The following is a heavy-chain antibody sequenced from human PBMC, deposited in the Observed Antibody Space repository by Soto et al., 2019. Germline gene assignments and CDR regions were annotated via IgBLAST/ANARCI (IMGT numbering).Heavy chain of an antibody. CDR1: GFTLSMSA. D-gene: IGHD3-16*02. V-gene: IGHV3-23*01. J-gene: IGHJ3*01. CDR2: ISDSGDRT. Sequence: GGSLRLSCASSGFTLSMSAVNWVRQAPGKGLEWVSYISDSGDRTYYADSVKGRFTISRDRSKNTVSSQMDSLRAEDTAVYYCAKDRGIIVKAGDAFDVWGQGTKVTVSS. CDR3: AKDRGIIVKAGDAFDV.